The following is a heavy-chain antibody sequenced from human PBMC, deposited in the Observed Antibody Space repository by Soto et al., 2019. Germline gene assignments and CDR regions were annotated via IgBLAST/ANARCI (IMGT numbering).Heavy chain of an antibody. CDR2: IYSAGST. J-gene: IGHJ5*02. CDR3: ARSPTRTISADCFDP. CDR1: GFIVSSSY. Sequence: EVQVVESGGGLVQPGGSLRLSCAASGFIVSSSYMSWVRQAPGKGLEWVAVIYSAGSTYYADSVKGRFTIYRDSSKNTLYLQMDSLRAEDTAVYYCARSPTRTISADCFDPWGQGTLVTVSS. V-gene: IGHV3-66*01. D-gene: IGHD4-17*01.